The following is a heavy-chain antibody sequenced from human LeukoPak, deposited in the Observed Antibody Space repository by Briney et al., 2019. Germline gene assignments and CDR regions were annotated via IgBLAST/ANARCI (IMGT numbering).Heavy chain of an antibody. J-gene: IGHJ4*02. D-gene: IGHD5-18*01. CDR3: AAPVYSYGYVWDFGY. Sequence: NTGGSLRLSCAASGFTFSSYSMNWVRQAPGKGLEWVSSISSSSSYIYYADSVKGRFTISRDNAKNSLYLQMNSLRAEDTAVYYCAAPVYSYGYVWDFGYWGQGTLVTVSS. CDR2: ISSSSSYI. CDR1: GFTFSSYS. V-gene: IGHV3-21*01.